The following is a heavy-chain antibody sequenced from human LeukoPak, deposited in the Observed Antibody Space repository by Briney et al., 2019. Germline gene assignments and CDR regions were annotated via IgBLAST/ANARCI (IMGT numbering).Heavy chain of an antibody. CDR1: GGSISSSRYY. Sequence: PSETLSLTCTVSGGSISSSRYYWGWIRQPPGKGLEWIGSIYYSGSTYYNPSLKSRVTISVDTSKNQFSLKLSSVTAADTAVYYCASQSLWFGELLYYFDYWGQGTLVTVSS. D-gene: IGHD3-10*01. CDR2: IYYSGST. CDR3: ASQSLWFGELLYYFDY. J-gene: IGHJ4*02. V-gene: IGHV4-39*01.